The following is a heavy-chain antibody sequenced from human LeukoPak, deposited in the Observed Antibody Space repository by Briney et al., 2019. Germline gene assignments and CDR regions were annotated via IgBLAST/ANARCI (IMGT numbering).Heavy chain of an antibody. CDR3: ARDYPVAVYGMDV. V-gene: IGHV1-46*01. J-gene: IGHJ6*02. Sequence: ASVEVSCKASGYTFTSYYMHWVRQAPGQGLEWMGIINPSGGSTSYAQKFQGRVTMTRDTSTSTVYMELSSLRSEDTAVYYCARDYPVAVYGMDVWGQGTTVTVSS. CDR1: GYTFTSYY. CDR2: INPSGGST. D-gene: IGHD4-17*01.